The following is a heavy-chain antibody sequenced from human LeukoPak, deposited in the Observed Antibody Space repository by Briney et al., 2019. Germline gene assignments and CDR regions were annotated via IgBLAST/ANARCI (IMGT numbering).Heavy chain of an antibody. CDR2: MNPNSGNT. Sequence: ASVKVSCKASGYTFTSYDINWVRQATGQGLEWMGWMNPNSGNTGYAQKFQGRVTITRNTSISTAYMELSSLRSEATAVYYCARGVLLSWSNWFDPWGQGTLVTVSS. V-gene: IGHV1-8*03. CDR1: GYTFTSYD. CDR3: ARGVLLSWSNWFDP. D-gene: IGHD3-10*01. J-gene: IGHJ5*02.